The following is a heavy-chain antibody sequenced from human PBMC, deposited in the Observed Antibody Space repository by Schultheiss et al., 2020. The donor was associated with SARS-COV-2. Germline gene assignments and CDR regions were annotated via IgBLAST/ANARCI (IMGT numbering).Heavy chain of an antibody. J-gene: IGHJ6*03. CDR2: ITYDGSNK. Sequence: GGSLRLSCTASGFTFGDYAMHWVRQAPGKGLEWVAVITYDGSNKYYADSVKGRFTISRDNSKNTLYLQMNSLRAEDTAVYYCARDGYYDFWSGYGGYYMDVWGKGTTVTVSS. V-gene: IGHV3-30*04. CDR3: ARDGYYDFWSGYGGYYMDV. D-gene: IGHD3-3*01. CDR1: GFTFGDYA.